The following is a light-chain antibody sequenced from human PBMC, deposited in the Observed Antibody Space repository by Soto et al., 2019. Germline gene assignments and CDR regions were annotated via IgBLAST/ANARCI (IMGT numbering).Light chain of an antibody. V-gene: IGLV2-14*01. CDR2: EVT. J-gene: IGLJ1*01. Sequence: QSALTQPASVSGSPGQSITISCTGTSRDIGFFNYVSWYQQFPGNAPKLIIFEVTNRPSGVSNRFSASKSGNTASLTISGLQAEDEADYYCSSYTTRSTYVFGTGTKLTVL. CDR1: SRDIGFFNY. CDR3: SSYTTRSTYV.